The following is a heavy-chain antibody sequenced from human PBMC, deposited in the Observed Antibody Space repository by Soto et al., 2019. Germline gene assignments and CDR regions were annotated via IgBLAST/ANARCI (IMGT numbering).Heavy chain of an antibody. Sequence: QVQLQESGPGLVKPSQTLSLTCSVSGDSVSSVDYYWSWIRQPPGKGLEWIGYIYYGGSTYYNPSPKSRVIISIDSSKNQFSLNLTSVTAADTAVYFCARDGSGSSPPPRGQGTLVTVSS. CDR1: GDSVSSVDYY. CDR2: IYYGGST. D-gene: IGHD3-10*01. V-gene: IGHV4-30-4*01. J-gene: IGHJ4*02. CDR3: ARDGSGSSPPP.